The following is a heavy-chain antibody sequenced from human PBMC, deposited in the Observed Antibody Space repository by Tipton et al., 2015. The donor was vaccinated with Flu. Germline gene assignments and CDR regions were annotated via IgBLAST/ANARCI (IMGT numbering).Heavy chain of an antibody. Sequence: TLSLTCTVSGGSISSYYWSWIRQPPGKGLGWIGYIYYSGSTNYNPSLKSRVTISVDTSKNQFSLKLSSVTAADTAVYYCARVCDPRIRYFDLWGRGTLVTVSS. CDR2: IYYSGST. D-gene: IGHD3-10*01. CDR1: GGSISSYY. CDR3: ARVCDPRIRYFDL. V-gene: IGHV4-59*01. J-gene: IGHJ2*01.